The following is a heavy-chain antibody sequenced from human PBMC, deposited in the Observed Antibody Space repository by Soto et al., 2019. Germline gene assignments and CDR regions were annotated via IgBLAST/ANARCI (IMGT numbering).Heavy chain of an antibody. CDR3: ARVGTVLDY. Sequence: GGSLRLSCAASGFPFSSYSMHWVRQAPGRGLEWVSYISSSSSTIYYADSVKGRFTISRDNAKNSLYLQMNSLRAEDTAVYYCARVGTVLDYWGQGTLVTVSS. J-gene: IGHJ4*02. D-gene: IGHD4-17*01. CDR1: GFPFSSYS. CDR2: ISSSSSTI. V-gene: IGHV3-48*01.